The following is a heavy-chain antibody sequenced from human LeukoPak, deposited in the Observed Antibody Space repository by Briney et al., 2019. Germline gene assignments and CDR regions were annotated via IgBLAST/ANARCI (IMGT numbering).Heavy chain of an antibody. D-gene: IGHD3-10*01. CDR1: GFTFSSYA. Sequence: PGGSLRLSCAASGFTFSSYAMHWVRQAPGKGLEWVAVISYDGSNKYYADSVKGRFTISRDNSKNTLYLQMNSLRAEDTAVYYCARDYLLWFGELSLFFDYWGQGTLVTVSS. CDR3: ARDYLLWFGELSLFFDY. CDR2: ISYDGSNK. J-gene: IGHJ4*02. V-gene: IGHV3-30-3*01.